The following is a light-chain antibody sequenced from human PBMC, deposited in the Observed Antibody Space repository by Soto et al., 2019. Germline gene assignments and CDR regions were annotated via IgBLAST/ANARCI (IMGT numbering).Light chain of an antibody. J-gene: IGLJ1*01. CDR3: SSFTSSSTLV. V-gene: IGLV2-14*01. Sequence: QSALTQPASVCGSPGQSVTISCSGTSSDVGGYNYVSWYQQHPDKAPKLMIFEVTNRPSGVSNRFSGSKSGNTASLTISGLQAEDEADYYCSSFTSSSTLVFGTGTKLTVL. CDR2: EVT. CDR1: SSDVGGYNY.